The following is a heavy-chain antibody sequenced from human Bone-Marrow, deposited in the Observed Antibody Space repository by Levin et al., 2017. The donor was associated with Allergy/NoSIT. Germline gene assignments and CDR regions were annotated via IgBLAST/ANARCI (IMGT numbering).Heavy chain of an antibody. V-gene: IGHV4-30-4*01. CDR3: ARGGDYVSSRRAFHI. CDR1: GDSIRSGDYY. Sequence: SQTLSLTCTVSGDSIRSGDYYWTWIRQPPGKGLEWIGFIYYTGTTSYNPSVQSRLTISIDTSSNHFSLRLTSVTAADTAVYYCARGGDYVSSRRAFHIWGQGTMVTVSS. D-gene: IGHD4-17*01. CDR2: IYYTGTT. J-gene: IGHJ3*02.